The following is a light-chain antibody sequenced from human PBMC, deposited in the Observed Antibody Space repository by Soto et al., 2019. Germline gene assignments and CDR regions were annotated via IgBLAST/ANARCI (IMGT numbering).Light chain of an antibody. CDR2: TAS. CDR1: QSISNY. Sequence: DVQMTQSPSSLSASVGDRVTITCRASQSISNYLNWYQQTPGKAPKLLIYTASSLQTGVPSRFSGSGSGTDFTLTISSLHPEDFATYYCQQTYGTPRTFGQGTKVEIK. J-gene: IGKJ1*01. CDR3: QQTYGTPRT. V-gene: IGKV1-39*01.